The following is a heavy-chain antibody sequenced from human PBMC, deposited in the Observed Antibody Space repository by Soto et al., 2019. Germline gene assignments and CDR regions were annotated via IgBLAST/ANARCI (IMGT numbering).Heavy chain of an antibody. CDR3: ARDKVYRSSWFYYYGMDV. J-gene: IGHJ6*02. D-gene: IGHD6-13*01. Sequence: GASVKVSCKASGYTFTSYCISWVRQAPGQGLEWMGWISAYNGNTNCAQKLQGRVTMTTDTSTSTAYMELRSLRSGDTAVYYCARDKVYRSSWFYYYGMDVWGQGTTVTVSS. V-gene: IGHV1-18*04. CDR1: GYTFTSYC. CDR2: ISAYNGNT.